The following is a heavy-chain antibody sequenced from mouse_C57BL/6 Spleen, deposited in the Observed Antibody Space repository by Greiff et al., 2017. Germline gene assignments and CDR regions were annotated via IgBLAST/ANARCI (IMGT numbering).Heavy chain of an antibody. J-gene: IGHJ2*01. D-gene: IGHD1-1*01. CDR3: ARHYSSSYLYYFDY. V-gene: IGHV1-72*01. CDR2: IDPNSGGT. Sequence: QVQLKQPGAELVKPGASVKLSCKASGYPFTSYWMHWVKQRPGRGLEWIGRIDPNSGGTKYNEQFKSKATLTVDKPSSTDYMQLSSLTSEDSAVYYGARHYSSSYLYYFDYWGQGTTLTVSS. CDR1: GYPFTSYW.